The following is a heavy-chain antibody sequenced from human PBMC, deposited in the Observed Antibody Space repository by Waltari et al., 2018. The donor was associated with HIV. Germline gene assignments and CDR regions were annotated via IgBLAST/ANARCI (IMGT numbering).Heavy chain of an antibody. D-gene: IGHD3-10*01. CDR2: IRTKADRFAT. J-gene: IGHJ6*02. CDR1: GFSFSGSD. V-gene: IGHV3-73*01. CDR3: HRRGKLFRGVVDLDV. Sequence: EVQLVQSGGDLVQPGGSLKVSCAASGFSFSGSDIHWVRQAAGKGLGWIGRIRTKADRFATAYVASVKGRFIMSRDDSESKSYLQMSSLKIEDTAVYYCHRRGKLFRGVVDLDVWGQGTTVIVSS.